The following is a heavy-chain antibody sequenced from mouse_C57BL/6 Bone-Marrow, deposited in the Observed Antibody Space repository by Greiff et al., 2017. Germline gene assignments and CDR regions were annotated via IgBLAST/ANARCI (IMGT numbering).Heavy chain of an antibody. Sequence: VQLQQSGPELVKPGASVKMSCKASGYTFTDYNMHWVKQSHGKSLEWIGYINPNNGGTSYNQKFKGKATLTVNKSSSTAYMELRSLTSEDSAVYYCAEGNLGVFDYAMDYWGQGTSVTVSS. V-gene: IGHV1-22*01. J-gene: IGHJ4*01. D-gene: IGHD2-10*02. CDR2: INPNNGGT. CDR3: AEGNLGVFDYAMDY. CDR1: GYTFTDYN.